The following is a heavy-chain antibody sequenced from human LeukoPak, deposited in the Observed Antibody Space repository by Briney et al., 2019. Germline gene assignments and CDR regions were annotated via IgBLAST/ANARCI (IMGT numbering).Heavy chain of an antibody. J-gene: IGHJ4*02. CDR1: GYTFTSYA. Sequence: ASVKVSCKASGYTFTSYAMNWVRQAPGQGLEWMGWINAGSINTKYSQKFQGRVTITRDTSANTAYMELSSLRSEDTALYYCARGELDSTYTGFDFWGQGTLVTVSS. D-gene: IGHD1-1*01. CDR2: INAGSINT. CDR3: ARGELDSTYTGFDF. V-gene: IGHV1-3*01.